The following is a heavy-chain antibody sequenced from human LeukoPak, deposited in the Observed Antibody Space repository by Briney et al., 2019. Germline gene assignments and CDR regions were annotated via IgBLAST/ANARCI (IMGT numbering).Heavy chain of an antibody. J-gene: IGHJ4*02. CDR3: AKDRGPGIAAAGFDY. CDR2: ISSRGAIT. Sequence: GGSLRLSCAASGFTFRNYGMSWVRQAPGKGLEWVSAISSRGAITSYADSVKGRFTISRDNSKNTLYLQMNSLRAEDTAVYYCAKDRGPGIAAAGFDYWGQGTLVAVSS. CDR1: GFTFRNYG. V-gene: IGHV3-23*01. D-gene: IGHD6-13*01.